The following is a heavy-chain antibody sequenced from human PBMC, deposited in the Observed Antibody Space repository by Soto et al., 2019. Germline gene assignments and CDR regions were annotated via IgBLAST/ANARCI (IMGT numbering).Heavy chain of an antibody. V-gene: IGHV3-30*04. D-gene: IGHD3-10*01. J-gene: IGHJ6*02. CDR2: VSYDGSDK. Sequence: RRLSCAASGFTFSNYAMHWVRQAPGKGLEWVALVSYDGSDKYYADSVKGRFTISRDNSKNTLYLQMNSLRPEDTAVYYCARDRGTTADAAHHYYQYGMDVWGQGTTVTVSS. CDR1: GFTFSNYA. CDR3: ARDRGTTADAAHHYYQYGMDV.